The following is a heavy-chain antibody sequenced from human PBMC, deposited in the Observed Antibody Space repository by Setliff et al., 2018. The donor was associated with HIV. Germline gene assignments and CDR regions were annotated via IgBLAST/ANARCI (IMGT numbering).Heavy chain of an antibody. CDR3: ARDLRGYNSGLEY. Sequence: ASVKVSCKASGYRFTSYYIHWVRQAPGQGLEWMGIINPSGGTINYSQKFQGRVTMTRDTSTSTVHMGLSSLRSEDTAVYYCARDLRGYNSGLEYWGQGTLVTVSS. D-gene: IGHD5-18*01. CDR1: GYRFTSYY. CDR2: INPSGGTI. V-gene: IGHV1-46*01. J-gene: IGHJ4*02.